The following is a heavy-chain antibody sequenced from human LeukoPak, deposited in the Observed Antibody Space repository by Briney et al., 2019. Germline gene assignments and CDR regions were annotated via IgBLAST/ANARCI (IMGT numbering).Heavy chain of an antibody. V-gene: IGHV3-23*01. CDR2: ISGSGGST. Sequence: GGSLRLSCAASGFTFSSYGMSWVRQAPGKGLEWVSAISGSGGSTYYADSVKGRFTISRDNSKNTLYLQMNSLRAEDTAVYYCAKDWSYYDSSGYSEIDYWGQGTLVTVSS. J-gene: IGHJ4*02. D-gene: IGHD3-22*01. CDR3: AKDWSYYDSSGYSEIDY. CDR1: GFTFSSYG.